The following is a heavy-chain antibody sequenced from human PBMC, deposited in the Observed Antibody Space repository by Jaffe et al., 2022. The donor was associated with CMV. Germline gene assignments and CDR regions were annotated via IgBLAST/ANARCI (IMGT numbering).Heavy chain of an antibody. V-gene: IGHV3-53*01. Sequence: EVQLVESGGGLIQPGGSLRLSCAASGFTVSSNYMSWVRQAPGKGLEWVSVIYSGGSTYYADSVKGRFTISRDNSKNTLYLQMNSLRAEDTAVYYCARAMPMVRGYGMDVWGQGTTVTVSS. CDR3: ARAMPMVRGYGMDV. CDR1: GFTVSSNY. CDR2: IYSGGST. J-gene: IGHJ6*02. D-gene: IGHD3-10*01.